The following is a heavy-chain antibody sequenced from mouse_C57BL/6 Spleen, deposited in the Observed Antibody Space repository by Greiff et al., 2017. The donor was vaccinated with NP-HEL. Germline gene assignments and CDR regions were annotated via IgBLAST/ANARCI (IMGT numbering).Heavy chain of an antibody. CDR2: ISDGGSYT. V-gene: IGHV5-4*01. D-gene: IGHD2-4*01. J-gene: IGHJ4*01. Sequence: EVQVVESGGGLVKPGGSLKLSCAASGFTFSSYAMSWVRQTPEKRLEWVATISDGGSYTYYPDNVKGRFTISRDNAKNNLYLQMSHLKSEDTAMYYCASLLRRYYAMDYWGQGTSVTVSS. CDR3: ASLLRRYYAMDY. CDR1: GFTFSSYA.